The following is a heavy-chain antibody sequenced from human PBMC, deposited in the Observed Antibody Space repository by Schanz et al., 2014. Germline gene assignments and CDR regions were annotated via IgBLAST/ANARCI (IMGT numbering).Heavy chain of an antibody. CDR3: GRRGRQQVAPQDYHYGMDV. D-gene: IGHD6-13*01. CDR1: GFIFSNYG. J-gene: IGHJ6*02. CDR2: IWSDGSRT. V-gene: IGHV3-30*02. Sequence: QVQLVESGGGVVQRGGSLRLSCAASGFIFSNYGMHWVRQAPGKGLEWVAFIWSDGSRTYHAESVKGRFTVSRDNSRNILYLEMNSLRPEDTAVYYCGRRGRQQVAPQDYHYGMDVWGQGTTVSVSS.